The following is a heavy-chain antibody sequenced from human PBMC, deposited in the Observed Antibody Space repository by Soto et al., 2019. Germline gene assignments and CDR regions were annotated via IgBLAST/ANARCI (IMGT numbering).Heavy chain of an antibody. CDR2: ISGSGGST. D-gene: IGHD4-4*01. V-gene: IGHV3-23*01. CDR3: AKDATTVTTRSNYYMDV. J-gene: IGHJ6*03. Sequence: GGSLRLSCAASGFTFSSYAMSWVRQAPGKGLEWVSAISGSGGSTYYADSVKGRFTISRDNSKNTLYLQMNSLRAEDTAVYYCAKDATTVTTRSNYYMDVWGKGTTVTVSS. CDR1: GFTFSSYA.